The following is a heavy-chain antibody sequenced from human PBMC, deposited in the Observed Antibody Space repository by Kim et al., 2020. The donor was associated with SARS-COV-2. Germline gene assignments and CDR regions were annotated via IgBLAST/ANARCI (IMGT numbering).Heavy chain of an antibody. Sequence: YIYYADSVKGRFTISRDNAKNSLYLQMNSLRAEDTAVYYCARDWGNREGHWGQGTLVTVSS. CDR3: ARDWGNREGH. J-gene: IGHJ4*02. V-gene: IGHV3-21*01. CDR2: YI. D-gene: IGHD7-27*01.